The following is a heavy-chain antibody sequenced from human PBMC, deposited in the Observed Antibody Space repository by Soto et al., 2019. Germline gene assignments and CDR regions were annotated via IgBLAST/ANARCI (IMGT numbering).Heavy chain of an antibody. V-gene: IGHV4-4*02. D-gene: IGHD4-17*01. CDR2: IYHTEST. J-gene: IGHJ4*02. CDR1: GDSISSSFW. CDR3: ARYDFGTFDY. Sequence: SETLSLTCAVSGDSISSSFWWSWVRQPPGKGLEWIGEIYHTESTVYNPSLKSRVTISVDKPKNQFSLNLDSVTAADTAVYYCARYDFGTFDYWGRGILVTVSS.